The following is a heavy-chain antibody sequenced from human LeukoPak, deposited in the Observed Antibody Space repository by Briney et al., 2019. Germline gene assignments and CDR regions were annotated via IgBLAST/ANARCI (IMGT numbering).Heavy chain of an antibody. CDR3: ARGRNPFNWNYADY. CDR1: GYTFTSYG. Sequence: ASVKVSCKASGYTFTSYGISWVRQAPGQGLEWMGWISAYSGNTNYAQKLQGRVTMTTDTSTSTAYMELRSLRSDDTAVYYCARGRNPFNWNYADYWGQGTLVTVSS. D-gene: IGHD1-20*01. J-gene: IGHJ4*02. CDR2: ISAYSGNT. V-gene: IGHV1-18*01.